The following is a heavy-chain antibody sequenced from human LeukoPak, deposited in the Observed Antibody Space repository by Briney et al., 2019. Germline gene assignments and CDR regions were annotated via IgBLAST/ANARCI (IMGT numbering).Heavy chain of an antibody. D-gene: IGHD6-13*01. CDR3: ARSDGSSWSRPFDY. Sequence: TSETLSLTCTVSGGSISSYYWSWIRQPPGKGLEWIGYIYSSGSTNYNPSLKSRVTISVDTSKNQFSLNLSSVTAADTAVYYCARSDGSSWSRPFDYWGQGTLVTVSS. V-gene: IGHV4-59*01. CDR1: GGSISSYY. CDR2: IYSSGST. J-gene: IGHJ4*02.